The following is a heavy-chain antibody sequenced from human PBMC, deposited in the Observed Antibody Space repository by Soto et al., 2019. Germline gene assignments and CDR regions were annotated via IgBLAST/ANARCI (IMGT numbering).Heavy chain of an antibody. V-gene: IGHV6-1*01. D-gene: IGHD6-19*01. CDR2: TYYRSKWYN. J-gene: IGHJ5*02. CDR1: GDSVSSNSAA. Sequence: SQTLSLTCAISGDSVSSNSAAWNWIRQSPSTGLEWLGRTYYRSKWYNDYAVSVKSRITSNPDTSKNQFSLQLNSVTPEDTAVYYYARDLAVAGMGTSSNWFDPWGQGAMVNVSS. CDR3: ARDLAVAGMGTSSNWFDP.